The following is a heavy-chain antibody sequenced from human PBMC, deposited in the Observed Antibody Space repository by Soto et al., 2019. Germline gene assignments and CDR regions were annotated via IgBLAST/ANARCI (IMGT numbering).Heavy chain of an antibody. D-gene: IGHD5-12*01. CDR1: GFTFSSYG. J-gene: IGHJ4*02. CDR2: ISYDGSNK. CDR3: AKNYGYDRGGFDY. Sequence: QVQLVESGGGVVQPGRSLRLSCAASGFTFSSYGMHWVRQAPGKGLEWVAVISYDGSNKYYADSVKDRFTISRDNSKNTLYLQMNSLRAEDTAMYYCAKNYGYDRGGFDYWGQGTLVTVSS. V-gene: IGHV3-30*18.